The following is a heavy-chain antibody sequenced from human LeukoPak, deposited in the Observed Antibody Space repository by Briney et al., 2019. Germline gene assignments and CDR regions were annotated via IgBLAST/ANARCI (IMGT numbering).Heavy chain of an antibody. Sequence: PSETLSLTCAVYGGSFSGYYWSWIRQPPGKGLEWIGEINHSGSTNYNPSLKSRVTISVDTSKYQFSLTLSSVTAADTAVYYCARPSIRGVINYWGQGTLVTVSS. D-gene: IGHD3-10*01. CDR2: INHSGST. J-gene: IGHJ4*02. CDR1: GGSFSGYY. CDR3: ARPSIRGVINY. V-gene: IGHV4-34*01.